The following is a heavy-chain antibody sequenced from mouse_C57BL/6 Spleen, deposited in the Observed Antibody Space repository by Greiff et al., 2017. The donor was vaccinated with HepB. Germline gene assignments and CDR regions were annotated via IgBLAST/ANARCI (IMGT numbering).Heavy chain of an antibody. J-gene: IGHJ2*01. D-gene: IGHD1-1*01. CDR3: AREGYYSLDY. Sequence: VHLVESGPELVKPGASVKISCKASGYAFSSSWMNWVKQRPGKGLEWIGRIYPGDGDTNYNGKFKGKATLTADKSSSTAYMQLSILTSADSAVYFCAREGYYSLDYWGQGTTLTVSS. CDR2: IYPGDGDT. V-gene: IGHV1-82*01. CDR1: GYAFSSSW.